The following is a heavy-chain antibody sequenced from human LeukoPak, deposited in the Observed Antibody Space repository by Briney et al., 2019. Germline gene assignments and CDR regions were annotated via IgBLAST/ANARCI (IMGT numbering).Heavy chain of an antibody. D-gene: IGHD2-2*01. J-gene: IGHJ5*02. Sequence: TGGSLRLSCAASGFTFDDYAMHWVRQAPGKGLEWVSGISWNSGSIGYADSVKGRFTISRDNAKNSLYLQMNSLRAEDTALYYCAKGRDKYQLLSKNWFDPWGQGTQVTVSS. CDR1: GFTFDDYA. CDR2: ISWNSGSI. CDR3: AKGRDKYQLLSKNWFDP. V-gene: IGHV3-9*01.